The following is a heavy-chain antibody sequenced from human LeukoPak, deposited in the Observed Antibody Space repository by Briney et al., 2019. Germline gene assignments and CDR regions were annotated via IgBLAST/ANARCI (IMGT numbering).Heavy chain of an antibody. D-gene: IGHD6-19*01. Sequence: ASVKVSCKASGYTFTDYYMHWVRQAPGRTFEWLAWINPKSGDTHYTQKFQGRVTVTTDTSITSVYMELSGLQSDDTAVYYCVRDLTGGSGDWGQGTLVTVSS. CDR1: GYTFTDYY. J-gene: IGHJ4*02. V-gene: IGHV1-2*02. CDR2: INPKSGDT. CDR3: VRDLTGGSGD.